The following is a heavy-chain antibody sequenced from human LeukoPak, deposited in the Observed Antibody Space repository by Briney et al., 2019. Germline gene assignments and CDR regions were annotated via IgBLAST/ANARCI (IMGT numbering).Heavy chain of an antibody. CDR3: ARRFDS. V-gene: IGHV3-21*01. Sequence: GGSLRLSCAASGFTVSSNYMSWVRQAPGKGLEWVSYIDSDTDNIHYADSVKSRFTISRDNAKNSLYLQMNSLRVEDTAVYYCARRFDSWGQGTLVTVSS. CDR1: GFTVSSNY. J-gene: IGHJ4*02. CDR2: IDSDTDNI.